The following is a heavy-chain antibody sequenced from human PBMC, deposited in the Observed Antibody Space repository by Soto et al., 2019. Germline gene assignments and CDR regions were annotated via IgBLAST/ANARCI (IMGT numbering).Heavy chain of an antibody. J-gene: IGHJ4*02. CDR1: GFTFSSYA. Sequence: GGSLRPSCAASGFTFSSYALSLLRHAPRKGLEWVSAISGSGGSTYYADSVKGRFTISRDNCKNTLYLQMNSLRAEDTAVYYCAKYPSYDSSGYYFDYWGQGTLVTVSS. CDR2: ISGSGGST. V-gene: IGHV3-23*01. CDR3: AKYPSYDSSGYYFDY. D-gene: IGHD3-22*01.